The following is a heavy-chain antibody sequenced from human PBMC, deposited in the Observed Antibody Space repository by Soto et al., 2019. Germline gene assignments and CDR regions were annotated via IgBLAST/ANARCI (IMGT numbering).Heavy chain of an antibody. CDR1: TSYW. Sequence: TSYWIGWVRQMPGKGLEWMGIIYPGDSDTRYSPSFQGQVTISADKSISTAYLQWSSLKASDTAMYYCARLAYDFWSGYRPYYYYGMDVWGQGTTVTVSS. J-gene: IGHJ6*02. CDR2: IYPGDSDT. D-gene: IGHD3-3*01. V-gene: IGHV5-51*01. CDR3: ARLAYDFWSGYRPYYYYGMDV.